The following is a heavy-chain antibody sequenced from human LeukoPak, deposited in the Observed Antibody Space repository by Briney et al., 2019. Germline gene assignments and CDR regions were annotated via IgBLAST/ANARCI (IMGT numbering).Heavy chain of an antibody. D-gene: IGHD6-19*01. V-gene: IGHV3-33*01. Sequence: PGGSLRLSCAASGFTFSSYGMHWVRQAPGKGLEWVAVIWYDGSNKYYADSVKGRFTISRDNSKNTLYLQMNSLRAEDTAVYYCARDGSSGWYWVDYWGQGTQVTVSS. CDR1: GFTFSSYG. J-gene: IGHJ4*02. CDR2: IWYDGSNK. CDR3: ARDGSSGWYWVDY.